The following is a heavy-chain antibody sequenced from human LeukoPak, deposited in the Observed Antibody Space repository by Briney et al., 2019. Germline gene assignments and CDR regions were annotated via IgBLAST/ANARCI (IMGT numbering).Heavy chain of an antibody. CDR2: MNPNSGNT. J-gene: IGHJ4*02. Sequence: ASVKVSCKASGYTLTSYDINWVRQATGQGLEWMGWMNPNSGNTGYAQKFQGRVTLTRNTSISTAYMELSSLRSEDTAVYYCASFEYSSSSANYWGQGTLVTVSS. CDR1: GYTLTSYD. D-gene: IGHD6-6*01. CDR3: ASFEYSSSSANY. V-gene: IGHV1-8*01.